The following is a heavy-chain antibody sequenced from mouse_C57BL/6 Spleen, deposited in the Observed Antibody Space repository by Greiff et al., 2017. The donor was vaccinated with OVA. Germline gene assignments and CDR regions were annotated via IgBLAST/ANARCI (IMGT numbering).Heavy chain of an antibody. CDR1: GYTFTSYW. CDR3: ASGLKDFYFDY. Sequence: VQLQQPGAELVMPGASVKLSCKASGYTFTSYWMHWVKQRPGQGLEWIGEIDPSDSYTNYNQKFKGKSTLTVDKSSSTAYMQLSSLTSEDSAVYYCASGLKDFYFDYWGQGTTLTVSS. CDR2: IDPSDSYT. V-gene: IGHV1-69*01. J-gene: IGHJ2*01.